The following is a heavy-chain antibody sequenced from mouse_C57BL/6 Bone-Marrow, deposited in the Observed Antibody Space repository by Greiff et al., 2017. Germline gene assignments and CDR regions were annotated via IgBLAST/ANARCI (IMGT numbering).Heavy chain of an antibody. V-gene: IGHV1-59*01. CDR1: GYTFTSYW. J-gene: IGHJ2*01. CDR2: IDPSDSYT. CDR3: ASYNGGFDY. Sequence: QVQLQQPGAELVRPGTSVKLSCKASGYTFTSYWMHWVKQRPGQGLEWIGVIDPSDSYTNYNQKFKGKATLTVDTSSSTAYMQLSSLTSEDSAVYYCASYNGGFDYWGQGTTLTVSS. D-gene: IGHD1-2*01.